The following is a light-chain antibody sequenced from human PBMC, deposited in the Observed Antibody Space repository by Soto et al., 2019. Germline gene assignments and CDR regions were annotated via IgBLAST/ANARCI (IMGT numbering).Light chain of an antibody. Sequence: EIVMTQSQATLSVSPGERATLSCRASQSVSSNLAWYQQKPGKTPRLLIYGASTSATGIPPSFSGSGSTTEFTLTISSLQSVDFSVYYCQQYNNCPRTFGQGTKVEIK. V-gene: IGKV3-15*01. J-gene: IGKJ1*01. CDR2: GAS. CDR1: QSVSSN. CDR3: QQYNNCPRT.